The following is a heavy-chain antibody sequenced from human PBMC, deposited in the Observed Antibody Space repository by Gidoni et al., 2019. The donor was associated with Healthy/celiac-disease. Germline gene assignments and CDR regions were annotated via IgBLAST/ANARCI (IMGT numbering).Heavy chain of an antibody. V-gene: IGHV4-39*01. Sequence: QLQLQESGPGLVKPSETLSLTCTVSGCSISSSSYSWGWIRQPPGKGLEWIGSIYYSGSTYYNPSLKSRVTISVDTSKNQFSLKLSSVTAADTAVYYCARHLFSYDFWSGDNWFDPWGQGTLVTVSS. D-gene: IGHD3-3*01. J-gene: IGHJ5*02. CDR1: GCSISSSSYS. CDR3: ARHLFSYDFWSGDNWFDP. CDR2: IYYSGST.